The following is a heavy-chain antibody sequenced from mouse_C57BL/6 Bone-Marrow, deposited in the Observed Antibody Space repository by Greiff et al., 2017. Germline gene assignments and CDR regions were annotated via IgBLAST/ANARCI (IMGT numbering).Heavy chain of an antibody. V-gene: IGHV5-17*01. CDR1: GFTFSDYG. J-gene: IGHJ2*01. CDR2: ISSGSSTI. Sequence: EVQGVESGGGLVKPGGSLKLSCAASGFTFSDYGMHWVRQAPEKGLEWVAYISSGSSTIYYADTVKGRFTISRDKAKNTLCLQMTSLRSEDTAMYYCARTYYSNYGYFDYWGQGTTLTVSS. CDR3: ARTYYSNYGYFDY. D-gene: IGHD2-5*01.